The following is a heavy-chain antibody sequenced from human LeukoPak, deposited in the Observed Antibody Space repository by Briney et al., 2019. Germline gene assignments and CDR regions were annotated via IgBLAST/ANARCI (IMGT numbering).Heavy chain of an antibody. V-gene: IGHV4-34*01. J-gene: IGHJ4*02. CDR3: ARVSSEAFDY. Sequence: SETLSLTCAVYGGSFSGYYWSWIRQPPGKGLEWIGEINHSGSTNYNPSLKSRVTISVDKSKNQFSLKLSSVTAADTAVYYCARVSSEAFDYWGQGTLVTVSS. D-gene: IGHD3-16*02. CDR2: INHSGST. CDR1: GGSFSGYY.